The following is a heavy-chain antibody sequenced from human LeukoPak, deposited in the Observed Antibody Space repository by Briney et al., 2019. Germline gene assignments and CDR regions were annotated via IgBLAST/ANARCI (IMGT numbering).Heavy chain of an antibody. CDR1: GGSISSYY. V-gene: IGHV4-59*01. Sequence: SETLSLTCTVSGGSISSYYWSWIRQPPGKGLEWIGYIYYSGSTNYNPSLKSRVTISVDTSKNQFSLKLSSVTATDTAVYYCARESIAVAGQLDYWGQGTLVTVSS. D-gene: IGHD6-19*01. CDR3: ARESIAVAGQLDY. J-gene: IGHJ4*02. CDR2: IYYSGST.